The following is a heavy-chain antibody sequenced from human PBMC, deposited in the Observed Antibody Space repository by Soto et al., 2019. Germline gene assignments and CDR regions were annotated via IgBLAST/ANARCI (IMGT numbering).Heavy chain of an antibody. V-gene: IGHV4-31*03. J-gene: IGHJ3*02. CDR2: IYYSGSS. CDR3: ARGRGKRAFHI. D-gene: IGHD3-10*01. Sequence: QVQLQEAGPRLVKPSQTLSLTCTVSGGSISSGGYYWSWIRQHPGKGLEWIGYIYYSGSSYYNPSLKSRVTISVDTSKNQFSLKLSSVTAADTAVYYCARGRGKRAFHIWGQGTMVTVSS. CDR1: GGSISSGGYY.